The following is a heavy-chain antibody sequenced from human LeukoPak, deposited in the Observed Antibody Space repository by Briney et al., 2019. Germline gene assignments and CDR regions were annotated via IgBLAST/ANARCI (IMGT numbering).Heavy chain of an antibody. V-gene: IGHV3-23*01. Sequence: GGSLRLSCVVSGITLSNYGMSWVRQAPGKGLEWVAHIRESAGGTNYADSVKGRFTISRDNSKNTLYLQMNSMRAEDTAVYFCARRGVVIHAVILLAFHNEAHYFDYWGRGTLVTVSS. CDR1: GITLSNYG. J-gene: IGHJ4*02. D-gene: IGHD3-3*01. CDR2: IRESAGGT. CDR3: ARRGVVIHAVILLAFHNEAHYFDY.